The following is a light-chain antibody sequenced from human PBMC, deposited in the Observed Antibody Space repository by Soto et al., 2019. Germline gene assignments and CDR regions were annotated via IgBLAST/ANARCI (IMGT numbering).Light chain of an antibody. J-gene: IGKJ1*01. CDR2: GAS. V-gene: IGKV3-20*01. CDR1: QSVTSNY. Sequence: ENVLTQSPGTLSLSPGERATLSCRASQSVTSNYLAWDQQKPGQALRLLIHGASNRATGIPDRFSGSGSGTDFTLTISRLEPEDFAVYYCQHYGTSRAFGQGTKVEIK. CDR3: QHYGTSRA.